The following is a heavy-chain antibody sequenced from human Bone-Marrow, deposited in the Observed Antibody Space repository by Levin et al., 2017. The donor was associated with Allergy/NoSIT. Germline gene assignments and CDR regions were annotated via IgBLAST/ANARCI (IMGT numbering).Heavy chain of an antibody. Sequence: SVKVSCKASGGTFSSYAISWVRQAPGQGLEWMGGIIPIFGTANYAQKFQGRVTITADESTSTAYMELSSLRSEDTAVYYCATPAPGGDYFDYWGQGTLVTVSS. D-gene: IGHD3-16*01. CDR3: ATPAPGGDYFDY. CDR2: IIPIFGTA. J-gene: IGHJ4*02. V-gene: IGHV1-69*13. CDR1: GGTFSSYA.